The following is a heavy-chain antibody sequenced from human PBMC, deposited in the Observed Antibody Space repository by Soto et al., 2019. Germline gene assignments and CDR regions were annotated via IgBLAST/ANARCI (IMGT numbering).Heavy chain of an antibody. D-gene: IGHD2-21*02. V-gene: IGHV3-9*01. Sequence: EVQLVESGGGLVQPGWSLRLSCAASGFTFDDHAMHWVRQAPGKGLAWVSLVSWNSGSIGYADSVKGRFTISRDNVKNSLYLQMNSLRVEDTALYYCARDRLAVGGDNYAIDSWGQGILVAVSS. J-gene: IGHJ4*02. CDR1: GFTFDDHA. CDR2: VSWNSGSI. CDR3: ARDRLAVGGDNYAIDS.